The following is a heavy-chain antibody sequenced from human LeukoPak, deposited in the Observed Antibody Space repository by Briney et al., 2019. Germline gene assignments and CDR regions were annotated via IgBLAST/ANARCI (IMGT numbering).Heavy chain of an antibody. Sequence: QPGGSLRLSCAASGFTVSSNYMSWVRQAPGKGLEWVSVIYSGGSTSYADSVKGRFTISRDNSKNTLYLQMNSLRAEDTAVYYCARGGPHYYDSISYHYYFDYWGQGALVTVSS. CDR3: ARGGPHYYDSISYHYYFDY. V-gene: IGHV3-66*01. CDR1: GFTVSSNY. D-gene: IGHD3-22*01. J-gene: IGHJ4*02. CDR2: IYSGGST.